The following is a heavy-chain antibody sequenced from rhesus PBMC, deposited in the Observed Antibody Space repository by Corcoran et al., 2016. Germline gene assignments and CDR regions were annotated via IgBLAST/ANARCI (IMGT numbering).Heavy chain of an antibody. D-gene: IGHD2-21*01. J-gene: IGHJ4*01. Sequence: QVQLQESGPGLLKPSETLSLTCAVSGGSISGGYGWGWIRQPPGKGLEWIGSISSSSGNTYYNPSLRSRVTISTDTSKNQFSLKLSSVTAADTAVYYCARDEAEYCTGSGCYFDYWGQGVLVTVSS. V-gene: IGHV4S7*01. CDR2: ISSSSGNT. CDR3: ARDEAEYCTGSGCYFDY. CDR1: GGSISGGYG.